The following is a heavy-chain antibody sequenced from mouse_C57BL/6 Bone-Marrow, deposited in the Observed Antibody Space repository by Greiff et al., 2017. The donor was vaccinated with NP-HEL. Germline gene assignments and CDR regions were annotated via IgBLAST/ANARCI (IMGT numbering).Heavy chain of an antibody. Sequence: VQLQQSGAELVKPGASVKMSCKASGYTFTSYWITWVKQRPGQGLEWIGDMYPGSGSTNYNEKFKSKATLTVDTSSSTAYMQLSSLTSEDSAVYYCARAYGSSSWFAYWGQGTLVTVSA. CDR1: GYTFTSYW. CDR3: ARAYGSSSWFAY. D-gene: IGHD1-1*01. V-gene: IGHV1-55*01. J-gene: IGHJ3*01. CDR2: MYPGSGST.